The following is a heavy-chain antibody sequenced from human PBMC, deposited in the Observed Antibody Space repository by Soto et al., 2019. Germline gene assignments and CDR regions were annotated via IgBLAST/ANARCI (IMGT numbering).Heavy chain of an antibody. J-gene: IGHJ3*02. Sequence: QLQLVESGGGLVKAGGSLRLSCAASGFTFSDYYRNWIRQPPGKGLEWVSFISGGGDTKSYAESVKGRFAISRDNAKNFLYLQMNSLRAEDTAVYYCARDVPMSTTIVLDTFDMWGQGTVVSVSS. V-gene: IGHV3-11*01. CDR2: ISGGGDTK. CDR3: ARDVPMSTTIVLDTFDM. D-gene: IGHD1-1*01. CDR1: GFTFSDYY.